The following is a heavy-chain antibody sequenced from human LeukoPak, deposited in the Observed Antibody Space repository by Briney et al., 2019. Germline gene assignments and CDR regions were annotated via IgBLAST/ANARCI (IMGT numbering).Heavy chain of an antibody. J-gene: IGHJ4*02. CDR2: IIPILGIA. Sequence: ASVKVSCKASGGTFSSYAISWVRQAPRQGLEWMGRIIPILGIANYAQKFQGRVTITAGKSTSTAYMELSSLRSEDTAVYYCARSGSSGWLDYWGQGTLVTVSS. CDR3: ARSGSSGWLDY. CDR1: GGTFSSYA. V-gene: IGHV1-69*04. D-gene: IGHD6-19*01.